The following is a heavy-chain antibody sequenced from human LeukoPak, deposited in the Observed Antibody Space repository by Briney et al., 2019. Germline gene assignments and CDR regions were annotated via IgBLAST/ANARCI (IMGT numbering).Heavy chain of an antibody. CDR3: ARGLGIAVADIGEAFDI. D-gene: IGHD6-19*01. CDR1: GFTVSSNY. Sequence: PGGSLRLSCAASGFTVSSNYMSWVRQAPGKGLEWVSVIYSGGSTYYADSVKGRFTISRDNSKNTLYLQMNSLRAEDTAVYYRARGLGIAVADIGEAFDIWGQGTMVTVSS. J-gene: IGHJ3*02. V-gene: IGHV3-66*02. CDR2: IYSGGST.